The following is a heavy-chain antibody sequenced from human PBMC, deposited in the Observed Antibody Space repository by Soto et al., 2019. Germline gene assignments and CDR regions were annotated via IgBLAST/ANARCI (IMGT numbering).Heavy chain of an antibody. V-gene: IGHV4-31*03. Sequence: PSETLSLTCTVSGGSISSGGYYWSWIRQHPGKGLEWIGYIYYSGSTYYNPSLKSRVTISVDTSKNQFSLKLSSVTAADTAVYCCAREAAAGTYYYGMDVWGQGTTVTVSS. CDR1: GGSISSGGYY. D-gene: IGHD6-13*01. CDR3: AREAAAGTYYYGMDV. J-gene: IGHJ6*02. CDR2: IYYSGST.